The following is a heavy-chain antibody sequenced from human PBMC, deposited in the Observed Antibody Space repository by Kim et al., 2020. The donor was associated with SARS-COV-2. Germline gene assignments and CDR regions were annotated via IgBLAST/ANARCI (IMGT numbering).Heavy chain of an antibody. D-gene: IGHD2-15*01. CDR1: GGSFSGYY. J-gene: IGHJ5*02. V-gene: IGHV4-34*01. CDR2: INHSGST. CDR3: ARALCCGGSPRSRALWFDP. Sequence: SETLSLTCAVYGGSFSGYYWSWIRQPPGKGLEWIGEINHSGSTNYNPSLKSRVTISVDTSKNQFSLKLSSVTAADTAVYYCARALCCGGSPRSRALWFDPWGQGTLVTVSS.